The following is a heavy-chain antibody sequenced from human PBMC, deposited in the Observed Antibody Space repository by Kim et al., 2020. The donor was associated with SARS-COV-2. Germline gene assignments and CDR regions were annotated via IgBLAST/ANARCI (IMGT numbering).Heavy chain of an antibody. Sequence: SETLSLTCTVSGGSISSSSYYWGWIRQPPGKGLEWIGSIYYSVSTYYNPSLKSRVTISVDTSKNQFSLKLSSVTAADTAVYYCARHYYGSGSYSFFKDNYFDYWGQGTLVTVSS. J-gene: IGHJ4*02. D-gene: IGHD3-10*01. CDR2: IYYSVST. V-gene: IGHV4-39*01. CDR1: GGSISSSSYY. CDR3: ARHYYGSGSYSFFKDNYFDY.